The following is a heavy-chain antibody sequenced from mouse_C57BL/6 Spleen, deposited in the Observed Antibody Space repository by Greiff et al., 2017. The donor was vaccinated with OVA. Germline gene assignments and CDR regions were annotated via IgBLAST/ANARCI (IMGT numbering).Heavy chain of an antibody. V-gene: IGHV1-55*01. CDR2: IYPGSGST. J-gene: IGHJ3*01. CDR1: GYTFTSYW. Sequence: QVQLQQSGAELVKPGASVKMSCKASGYTFTSYWITWVKQRPGQGLEWIGDIYPGSGSTNYNEKFKSKATLTVDTSSSTAYMQLSSLTSEDSAVYYCAREDSSGYVRTWFAYWGQGTLVTVSA. CDR3: AREDSSGYVRTWFAY. D-gene: IGHD3-2*02.